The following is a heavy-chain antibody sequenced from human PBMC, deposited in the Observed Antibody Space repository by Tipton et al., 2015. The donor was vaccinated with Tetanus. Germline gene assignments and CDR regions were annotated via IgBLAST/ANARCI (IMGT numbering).Heavy chain of an antibody. V-gene: IGHV3-7*01. CDR3: ARANLNDFGDYSGLAH. Sequence: SLRLSCAASGFTFNKFWMHWVRQAPGKGLEWVANIDQAGSDKYYVDSVKGRFTISRDNAKNSLFLQMDGLRAEDTAVYFCARANLNDFGDYSGLAHWGQGTLVTVSS. D-gene: IGHD4-17*01. CDR1: GFTFNKFW. CDR2: IDQAGSDK. J-gene: IGHJ4*02.